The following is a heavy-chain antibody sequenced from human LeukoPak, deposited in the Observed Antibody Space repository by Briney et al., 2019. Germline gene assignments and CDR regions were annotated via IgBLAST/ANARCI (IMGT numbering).Heavy chain of an antibody. CDR2: ISHDGSNK. D-gene: IGHD2-2*02. V-gene: IGHV3-30-3*01. J-gene: IGHJ4*02. CDR3: ARDIPYGLSYFDY. CDR1: GFTFSSYA. Sequence: GGSLRLSCAASGFTFSSYAMHWVRQAPGKGLEWVAVISHDGSNKYYADSVKGRFTISRDNAKDSLYLQLNSLRAEDTAVYYCARDIPYGLSYFDYWGQGTLVTVSS.